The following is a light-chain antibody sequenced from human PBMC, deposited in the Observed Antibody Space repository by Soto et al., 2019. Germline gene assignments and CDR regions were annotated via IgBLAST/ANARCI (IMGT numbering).Light chain of an antibody. V-gene: IGKV1-12*01. CDR3: QQANSFPHT. J-gene: IGKJ5*01. Sequence: DIQMTQTPSSVSASVGARVTITCRASQGISGWLAWYQQTPGKAPKFLIYAASTLQSGVPSRFSGSGSGTDFTLTISSLQPEDFATYYCQQANSFPHTFGQGTRLEIK. CDR2: AAS. CDR1: QGISGW.